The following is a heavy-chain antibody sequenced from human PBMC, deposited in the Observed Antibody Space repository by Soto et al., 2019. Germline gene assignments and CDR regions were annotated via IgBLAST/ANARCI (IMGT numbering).Heavy chain of an antibody. V-gene: IGHV4-39*01. CDR3: ASIAAAAFDY. CDR2: IYYSGST. D-gene: IGHD6-13*01. CDR1: GGSISSSSYY. Sequence: SETLSLTCTVSGGSISSSSYYWGWIRQPPGKGLEWIGSIYYSGSTYHNPSLKSRVAISVDTSKSQFSLKLNSVTAADTAVYYCASIAAAAFDYWGQGTLVTVPQ. J-gene: IGHJ4*02.